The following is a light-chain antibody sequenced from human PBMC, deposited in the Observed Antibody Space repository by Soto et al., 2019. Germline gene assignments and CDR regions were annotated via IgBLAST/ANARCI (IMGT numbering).Light chain of an antibody. Sequence: DIQTSKSPSTLSASVGDRVTITCRASQSISSWLAWYQQKPGKAPKLLIYKASSLESGVPSRFSGSGSGTEFTLTIRSPQPEDFATYYCQHLHGYPITFGQGTRLEIK. V-gene: IGKV1-5*03. J-gene: IGKJ5*01. CDR2: KAS. CDR3: QHLHGYPIT. CDR1: QSISSW.